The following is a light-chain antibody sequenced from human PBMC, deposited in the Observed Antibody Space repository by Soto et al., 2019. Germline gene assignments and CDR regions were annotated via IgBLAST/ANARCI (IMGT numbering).Light chain of an antibody. V-gene: IGLV2-14*01. J-gene: IGLJ2*01. Sequence: QSALTQPASVSGSPGQSITISCTGTSSDVGGYNYVSWYQQHPGKAPKLMIYGVSNRPSGVSNRFSGSKSGNTASLTISGLQAEDEADYYCTSKTSSTYVVFGGGTKVTVL. CDR2: GVS. CDR3: TSKTSSTYVV. CDR1: SSDVGGYNY.